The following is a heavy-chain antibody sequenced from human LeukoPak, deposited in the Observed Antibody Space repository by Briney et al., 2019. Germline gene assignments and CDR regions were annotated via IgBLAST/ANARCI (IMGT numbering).Heavy chain of an antibody. V-gene: IGHV1-2*02. CDR1: GYTFTGYF. CDR2: INPNSGDT. J-gene: IGHJ4*02. D-gene: IGHD3-10*01. Sequence: ASVKVSCKASGYTFTGYFMNWVRQAPGQGLEWMGWINPNSGDTTYAQKFQGRVTMTRGTSTSTAYMELSRLRSDDTAVYYCARAQYYYPHHYYVYWGQGTLVTVSS. CDR3: ARAQYYYPHHYYVY.